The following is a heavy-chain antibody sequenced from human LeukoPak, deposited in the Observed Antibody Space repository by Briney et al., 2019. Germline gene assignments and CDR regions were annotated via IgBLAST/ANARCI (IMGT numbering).Heavy chain of an antibody. D-gene: IGHD6-19*01. V-gene: IGHV3-15*01. CDR3: STNPGQCDH. CDR2: IKSKTDGETR. CDR1: GITFSDAW. Sequence: GGSLRLSCVASGITFSDAWMSWARQAPGKGLEWVGRIKSKTDGETREYAAPVKGRFSISRDDSKNTLYLQMNGLKTEDTAVYYCSTNPGQCDHWGQGTLVTVSS. J-gene: IGHJ5*02.